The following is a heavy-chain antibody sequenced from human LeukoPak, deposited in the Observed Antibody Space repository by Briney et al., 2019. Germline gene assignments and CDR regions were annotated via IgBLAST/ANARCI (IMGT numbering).Heavy chain of an antibody. D-gene: IGHD2-21*02. V-gene: IGHV4-30-4*08. CDR1: GGSISSGVYY. CDR2: IYYSGST. CDR3: ASEISSGDSYGVFDY. J-gene: IGHJ4*02. Sequence: SSQTLSLTCTVAGGSISSGVYYWSWIPQPPGNGLAWTGYIYYSGSTYYNPSLKCRVTISVDTSKTQISLKLSSVTAADTAVYYCASEISSGDSYGVFDYWGQGTLVTVSS.